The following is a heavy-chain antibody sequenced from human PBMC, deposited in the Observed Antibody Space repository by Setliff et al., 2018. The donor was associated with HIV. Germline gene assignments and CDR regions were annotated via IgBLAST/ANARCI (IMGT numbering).Heavy chain of an antibody. V-gene: IGHV1-18*01. Sequence: ASVKVSCKISGYTLTAYGLNWVRQAPGQGPEWMGWFTSYNNQAEYAPKFQGRVTTTIDTSTSTAYMELRNLKYDDTAVYYCARGGDPPYYFLGMDVWGQGTTVTVSS. J-gene: IGHJ6*02. CDR1: GYTLTAYG. D-gene: IGHD3-10*01. CDR3: ARGGDPPYYFLGMDV. CDR2: FTSYNNQA.